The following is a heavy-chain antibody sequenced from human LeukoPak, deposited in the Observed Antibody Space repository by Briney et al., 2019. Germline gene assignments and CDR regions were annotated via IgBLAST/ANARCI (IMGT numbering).Heavy chain of an antibody. Sequence: PGRSLRLSCEASGFTFDDYAMHWVRQAPGKGLEWVSGISWNSGSIGYADSVKGRFTISRDNAKSSLYLQMNSLRAEDTALYYCAKGGSSYAFDIWGQGTMVTVSS. V-gene: IGHV3-9*01. D-gene: IGHD6-6*01. CDR3: AKGGSSYAFDI. J-gene: IGHJ3*02. CDR1: GFTFDDYA. CDR2: ISWNSGSI.